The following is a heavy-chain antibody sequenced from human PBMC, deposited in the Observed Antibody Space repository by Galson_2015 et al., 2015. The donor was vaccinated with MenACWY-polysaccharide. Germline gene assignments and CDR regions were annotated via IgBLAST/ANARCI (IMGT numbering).Heavy chain of an antibody. J-gene: IGHJ6*03. V-gene: IGHV1-69*06. Sequence: SVKVSCKASGGTFSSYAISWVRQAPGQGLEWMGGIIPIFGTANYAQKFQGRVTITADKSTSTAYMELSSLRSEDTAAYYCARPSVVLNYYYYMDVWGKGTTVTVSS. CDR3: ARPSVVLNYYYYMDV. D-gene: IGHD2-15*01. CDR1: GGTFSSYA. CDR2: IIPIFGTA.